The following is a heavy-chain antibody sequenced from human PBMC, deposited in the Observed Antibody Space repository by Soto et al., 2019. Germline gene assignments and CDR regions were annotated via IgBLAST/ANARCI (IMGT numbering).Heavy chain of an antibody. Sequence: GGSLRLSCAASGFTFSSYSMNWVRQAPGKGLEWVSSISSSSSYIYYADSVKGRFTISRDNAKNSLYLQMNSLRAEDTAVYYCARGEFRIAARRDFDYWGQGTLVTVSS. CDR3: ARGEFRIAARRDFDY. V-gene: IGHV3-21*01. J-gene: IGHJ4*02. CDR1: GFTFSSYS. CDR2: ISSSSSYI. D-gene: IGHD6-6*01.